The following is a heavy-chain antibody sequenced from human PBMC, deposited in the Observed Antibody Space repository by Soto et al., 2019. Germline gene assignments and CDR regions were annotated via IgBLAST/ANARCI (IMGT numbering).Heavy chain of an antibody. CDR1: GGSFSGYY. CDR3: ARDMWYQLLLSGGHYGMDV. D-gene: IGHD2-2*01. Sequence: SETLSLTCAVYGGSFSGYYWSWIRQPPGKGLEWIGEINHSGSTNYNPSLKSRVTISVDTSKNQFSLKLSSVTAADTAVYYCARDMWYQLLLSGGHYGMDVWGQGTTVTVSS. CDR2: INHSGST. J-gene: IGHJ6*02. V-gene: IGHV4-34*01.